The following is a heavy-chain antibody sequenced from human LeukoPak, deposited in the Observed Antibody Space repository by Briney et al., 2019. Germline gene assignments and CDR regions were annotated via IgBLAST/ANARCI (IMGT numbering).Heavy chain of an antibody. CDR3: AKRLYANYFDY. J-gene: IGHJ4*02. D-gene: IGHD2/OR15-2a*01. Sequence: PGGSLRLSCPPSGFTFSSYGMSWVRQAPGKGLEWVSSISGSGDITYFADSVKGRFTIYRDNSKNTLYLQMNSLRDEDTAVYYCAKRLYANYFDYWGQGTLVTVSS. CDR1: GFTFSSYG. V-gene: IGHV3-23*01. CDR2: ISGSGDIT.